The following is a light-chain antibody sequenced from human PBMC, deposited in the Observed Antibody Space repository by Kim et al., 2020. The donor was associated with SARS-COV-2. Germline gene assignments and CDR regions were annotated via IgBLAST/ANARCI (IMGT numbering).Light chain of an antibody. CDR1: QDIGND. V-gene: IGKV1-33*01. Sequence: DIKMTQSPSSLSASVGDRVTIICQASQDIGNDLNWYQQKPGQAPKLLIYDTSKFQAGVPSRFSASGSGTHFTLTITSLQPEDFATYYCKRYATFGQGTRVDIK. CDR3: KRYAT. J-gene: IGKJ2*01. CDR2: DTS.